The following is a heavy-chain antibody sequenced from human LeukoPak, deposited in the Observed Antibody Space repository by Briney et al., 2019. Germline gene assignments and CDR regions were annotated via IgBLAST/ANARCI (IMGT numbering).Heavy chain of an antibody. D-gene: IGHD6-19*01. V-gene: IGHV1-18*01. CDR3: AREKVGSGWYYFDY. CDR1: GYTFTSYG. Sequence: ASVKVSCKASGYTFTSYGISWVRQAPGQGLEWMGWISAYNGNTNYAQKLQGRVTMTTDTSTSTACMELRSLRSDDTAVYYCAREKVGSGWYYFDYWGQGTLVTVSS. CDR2: ISAYNGNT. J-gene: IGHJ4*02.